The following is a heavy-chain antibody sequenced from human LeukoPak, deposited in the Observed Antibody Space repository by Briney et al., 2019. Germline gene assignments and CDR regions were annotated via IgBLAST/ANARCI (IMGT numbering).Heavy chain of an antibody. J-gene: IGHJ4*02. D-gene: IGHD5-18*01. Sequence: PSETLSLTCTVSGGSIRSSYYYWGWIRQPPGKGLEWIGEINHSGSTNYNPSLKSRVTISVDTSKNQFSLKLSSVTAADTAVYYCARVGGGYSYGKDFDYWGQGTLVTVSS. V-gene: IGHV4-39*07. CDR2: INHSGST. CDR3: ARVGGGYSYGKDFDY. CDR1: GGSIRSSYYY.